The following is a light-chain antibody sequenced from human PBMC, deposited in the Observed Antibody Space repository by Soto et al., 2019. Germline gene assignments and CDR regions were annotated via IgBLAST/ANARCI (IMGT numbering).Light chain of an antibody. V-gene: IGKV3-20*01. Sequence: EIVLKQSPDTLSLSPGERATLSCRASQSVKNNSLAWYQQKPGQAPRFLIYDSSSRATGMPDTFRGSGCGTDFTLTISRLEPEDGAVYDGQQYGSTPLTCGGGTKVDIQ. J-gene: IGKJ4*01. CDR3: QQYGSTPLT. CDR1: QSVKNNS. CDR2: DSS.